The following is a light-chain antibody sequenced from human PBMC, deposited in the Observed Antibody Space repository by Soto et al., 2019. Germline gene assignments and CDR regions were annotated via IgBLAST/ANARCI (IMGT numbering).Light chain of an antibody. V-gene: IGKV3D-20*02. CDR3: QQRNNWPSLT. CDR1: QSVSSSY. CDR2: GAS. J-gene: IGKJ4*01. Sequence: EIVLTQSPGILSLSPGERATLSCRASQSVSSSYLAWYQQKPGQAPRLLIHGASSRATGIPDRISGSGSGTDFTLTISRLEPEDFAVYHCQQRNNWPSLTFGGGTKVDIK.